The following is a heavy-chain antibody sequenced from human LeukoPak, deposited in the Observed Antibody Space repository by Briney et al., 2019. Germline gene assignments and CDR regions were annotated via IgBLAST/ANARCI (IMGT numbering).Heavy chain of an antibody. CDR2: ISAYNGNT. CDR3: ARALYCSGGSCYYCYGMDV. D-gene: IGHD2-15*01. CDR1: GYTFTSYG. J-gene: IGHJ6*02. Sequence: ASVKVSCKASGYTFTSYGISLVRQAPGQGLEWMGWISAYNGNTNYAQKLQGRVTMTTDTSTSTAYMELRSLRSDDTAVYYCARALYCSGGSCYYCYGMDVWGQGTTVTVSS. V-gene: IGHV1-18*01.